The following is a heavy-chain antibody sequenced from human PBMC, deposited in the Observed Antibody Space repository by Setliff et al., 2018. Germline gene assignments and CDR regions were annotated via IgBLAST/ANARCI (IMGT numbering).Heavy chain of an antibody. CDR2: IYTSGST. D-gene: IGHD5-18*01. CDR3: ARGGKGSYGRYYYYYYMDV. Sequence: SETLSLTCTVSGGSISSGSYYWSWIRQPAGKGLEWIGHIYTSGSTNYNPSLKSRVTMSVDTSKNQFSLKLSSVTAADTAVYYCARGGKGSYGRYYYYYYMDVWGKGTTVTVSS. CDR1: GGSISSGSYY. J-gene: IGHJ6*03. V-gene: IGHV4-61*09.